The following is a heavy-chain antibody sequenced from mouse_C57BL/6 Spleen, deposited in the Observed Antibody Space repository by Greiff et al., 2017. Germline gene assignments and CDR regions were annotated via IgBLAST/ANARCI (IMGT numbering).Heavy chain of an antibody. V-gene: IGHV1-54*01. Sequence: QLQQSGAELVRTGTLVKVSCTASGYAFTNYLIEWVKQRPGQGLEWIGVISPGSGGTHYNEKFKGKATLTADKSSSTAYMQLSSLTSEDSAVYFCATRSGFAYWGQGTLVTVSA. CDR3: ATRSGFAY. CDR1: GYAFTNYL. J-gene: IGHJ3*01. CDR2: ISPGSGGT.